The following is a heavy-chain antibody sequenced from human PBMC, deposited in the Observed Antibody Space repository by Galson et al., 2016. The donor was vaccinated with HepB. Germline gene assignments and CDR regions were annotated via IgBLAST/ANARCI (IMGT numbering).Heavy chain of an antibody. J-gene: IGHJ4*02. CDR2: VNPNNGHT. V-gene: IGHV1-8*01. Sequence: SVKVSCKASGYTFVNYDINWVRQATGQGPEWMGWVNPNNGHTRYAQKFQGRVTMTRNTSINTAYMELSSLRSEDTAKYYCARLKCQYWHDWGQGTLVTVSS. CDR1: GYTFVNYD. CDR3: ARLKCQYWHD. D-gene: IGHD2/OR15-2a*01.